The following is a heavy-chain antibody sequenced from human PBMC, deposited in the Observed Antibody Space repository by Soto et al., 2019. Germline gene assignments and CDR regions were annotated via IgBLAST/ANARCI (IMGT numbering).Heavy chain of an antibody. V-gene: IGHV1-8*01. CDR2: MNPNSGNT. J-gene: IGHJ6*02. CDR1: GYTFTSYD. CDR3: ALRYYSDILTGYSVAFYYYGMDV. Sequence: ASVKVSCKASGYTFTSYDINWVRQATGQGLEWMGWMNPNSGNTGYAQKIQGRVTMNRDTSIRKAYMELSSLRSEDTAEYYCALRYYSDILTGYSVAFYYYGMDVWGQGTTVTV. D-gene: IGHD3-9*01.